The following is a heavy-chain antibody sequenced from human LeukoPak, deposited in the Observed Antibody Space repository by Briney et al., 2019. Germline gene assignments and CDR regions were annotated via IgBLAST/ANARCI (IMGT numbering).Heavy chain of an antibody. CDR3: ARPGMDYDILTGYYNPYFDY. CDR2: FDPEDGET. D-gene: IGHD3-9*01. J-gene: IGHJ4*02. Sequence: GASVKVSCKVSGYTLTELSMHWVRQAPGKGLEWMGGFDPEDGETIYAQKFQGRVTMTEDTSTDTAYMELSSLRSDDTAVYYCARPGMDYDILTGYYNPYFDYWGQGTLVTVSP. CDR1: GYTLTELS. V-gene: IGHV1-24*01.